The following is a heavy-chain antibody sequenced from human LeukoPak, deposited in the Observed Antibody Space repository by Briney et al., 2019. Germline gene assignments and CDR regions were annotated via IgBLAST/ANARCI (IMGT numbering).Heavy chain of an antibody. CDR2: IYYSGST. D-gene: IGHD5-18*01. CDR3: ARQDTAMVMAADY. V-gene: IGHV4-59*08. J-gene: IGHJ4*02. Sequence: PSETLSLTCTVSGGSISSYYWSWIRQPPGNGLEWIGYIYYSGSTNYNPSLKSRVTISVDTSKNQFSLKLSSVTAADTAVYYCARQDTAMVMAADYWGQGALVTVSS. CDR1: GGSISSYY.